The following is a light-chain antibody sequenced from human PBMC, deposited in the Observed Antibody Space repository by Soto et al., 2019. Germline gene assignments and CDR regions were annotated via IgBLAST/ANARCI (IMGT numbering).Light chain of an antibody. J-gene: IGKJ1*01. Sequence: DIQMTQSPSTLYASVGDRVTITCRASHSISGWLAWYQQKAGKAPTLLIFGASSLQTGVPSRFSGSGSGTEFTLSISSLQPDDVATYYCQHFNSYPWTFGQGTKVDIK. CDR1: HSISGW. CDR2: GAS. CDR3: QHFNSYPWT. V-gene: IGKV1-5*01.